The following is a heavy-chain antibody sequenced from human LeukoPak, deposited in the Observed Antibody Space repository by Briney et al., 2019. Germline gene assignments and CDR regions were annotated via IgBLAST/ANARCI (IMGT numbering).Heavy chain of an antibody. J-gene: IGHJ3*02. Sequence: GGSLRLSCAASGFTFSSYSMNWVRQAPGKGLEWVSSISSSSSYIYYADSVKGRFTISRDNAKNSLHLQMNSPRAEDTVVYYCARDRGYDFWSGYQGLRYFDWLPHHDAFDIWGQGTMVTVSS. CDR2: ISSSSSYI. V-gene: IGHV3-21*01. CDR1: GFTFSSYS. D-gene: IGHD3-3*01. CDR3: ARDRGYDFWSGYQGLRYFDWLPHHDAFDI.